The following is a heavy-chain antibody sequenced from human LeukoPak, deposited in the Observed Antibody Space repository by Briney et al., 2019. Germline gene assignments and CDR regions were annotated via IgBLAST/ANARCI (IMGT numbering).Heavy chain of an antibody. CDR2: INSDGSST. CDR1: GFTFSNYS. D-gene: IGHD2-8*01. J-gene: IGHJ6*04. Sequence: GGSLRLSCAASGFTFSNYSMHWVRQAPGKGLEYFSRINSDGSSTNYADSVKGRFTISRDNAKNTLYLHVNSLRAEDTAVYYCAGAVLMVYARLDVWGKGTTVTVSS. V-gene: IGHV3-74*01. CDR3: AGAVLMVYARLDV.